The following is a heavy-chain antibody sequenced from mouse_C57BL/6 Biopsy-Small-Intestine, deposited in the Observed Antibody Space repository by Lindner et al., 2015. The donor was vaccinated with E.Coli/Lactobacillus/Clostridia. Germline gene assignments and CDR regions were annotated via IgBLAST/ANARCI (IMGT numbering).Heavy chain of an antibody. V-gene: IGHV1-82*01. D-gene: IGHD2-3*01. Sequence: VQLQESGPELVKPGASVKISCKASGYAFSSSWMNWVKQRPGKGLEWIGRIYPGDGDTNYNGKFKGKATLTADKSSSTAYMQLSSLTSEDSAVYFCARYEGDAMDYWGQGTSVTVSS. CDR2: IYPGDGDT. CDR3: ARYEGDAMDY. CDR1: GYAFSSSW. J-gene: IGHJ4*01.